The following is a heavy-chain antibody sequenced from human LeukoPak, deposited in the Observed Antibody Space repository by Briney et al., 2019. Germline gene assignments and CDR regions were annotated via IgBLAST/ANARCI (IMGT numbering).Heavy chain of an antibody. V-gene: IGHV3-74*01. CDR3: AGVGQQLFFDY. Sequence: GGSLRLSCAASGFTFCSSWMHWVRQAPGKGLVWVSRINNDGSTTSYADFVKGRFTISRDNAKNTLYLQMNSLRAEDTAVYYCAGVGQQLFFDYWGQGTLVTVSS. D-gene: IGHD6-13*01. CDR1: GFTFCSSW. J-gene: IGHJ4*02. CDR2: INNDGSTT.